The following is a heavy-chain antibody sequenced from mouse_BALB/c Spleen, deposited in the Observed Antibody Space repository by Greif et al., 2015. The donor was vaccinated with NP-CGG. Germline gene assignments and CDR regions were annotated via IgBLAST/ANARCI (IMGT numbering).Heavy chain of an antibody. CDR1: GYSFTGYF. J-gene: IGHJ2*01. CDR3: ARGGDYSYYFDY. D-gene: IGHD1-1*01. V-gene: IGHV1-20*02. CDR2: INPYNGDT. Sequence: VQLQQSGPEPVKPGASVKISCKASGYSFTGYFMNWVMQSHGKSLEWIGRINPYNGDTFYNQKFKGKATLTVDKSSSTAHMELRSLASEDSAVYYCARGGDYSYYFDYWGQGTTLTVSS.